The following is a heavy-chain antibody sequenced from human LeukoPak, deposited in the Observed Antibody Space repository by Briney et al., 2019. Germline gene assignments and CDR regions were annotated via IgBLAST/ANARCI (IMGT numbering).Heavy chain of an antibody. CDR3: ATGGGSSGYPDY. D-gene: IGHD3-22*01. CDR2: INPNTGGT. J-gene: IGHJ4*02. CDR1: GYTFTGHY. V-gene: IGHV1-2*02. Sequence: ASVKVSCKASGYTFTGHYIHWGRQAPGQGLEWMGWINPNTGGTNYEQRFQGRVTVTRDTSINTVYMELNRLRSDDTAVYYCATGGGSSGYPDYWGQGSLIIVSS.